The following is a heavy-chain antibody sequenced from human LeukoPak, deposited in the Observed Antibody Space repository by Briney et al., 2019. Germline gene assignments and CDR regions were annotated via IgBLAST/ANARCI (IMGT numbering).Heavy chain of an antibody. Sequence: SETLSLTCTVSGGSISSYYWSWIRQPPGKGLEWIGYIYYSGSTNYNPSLKSRVTISVDTSKNQFSLKLSSVTAADTAVYYCARPSLRYFDWLLFDYWGQGTLVTVSS. D-gene: IGHD3-9*01. J-gene: IGHJ4*02. CDR3: ARPSLRYFDWLLFDY. CDR2: IYYSGST. CDR1: GGSISSYY. V-gene: IGHV4-59*01.